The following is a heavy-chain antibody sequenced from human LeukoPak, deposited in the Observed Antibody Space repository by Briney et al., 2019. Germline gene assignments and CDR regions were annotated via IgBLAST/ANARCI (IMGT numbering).Heavy chain of an antibody. CDR3: ARGGDSVYLWNAFDI. Sequence: GGSLRLSCAASGFTFRTCEMNWVRQTPGKGLEWIAFISSSGTNMYYADSVKGRFTISRDNAKNSLYLQMDSLRAEDTTVYYCARGGDSVYLWNAFDIWGQGTMVTVSS. CDR2: ISSSGTNM. J-gene: IGHJ3*02. CDR1: GFTFRTCE. V-gene: IGHV3-48*03. D-gene: IGHD3-16*01.